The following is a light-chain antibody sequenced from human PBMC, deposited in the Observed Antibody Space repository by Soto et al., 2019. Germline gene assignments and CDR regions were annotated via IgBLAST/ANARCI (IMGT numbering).Light chain of an antibody. CDR3: QEYSDWPTWT. V-gene: IGKV3D-15*01. J-gene: IGKJ1*01. CDR1: ESVISG. CDR2: GAS. Sequence: DMVLTQYPGTLSLSPGERATLSCRASESVISGYVAWYQQKPGQAPRLLIYGASTRATGIPARFSGSGSGTEFTLTISSLQSEDLAIYYCQEYSDWPTWTFGQGTKVDIK.